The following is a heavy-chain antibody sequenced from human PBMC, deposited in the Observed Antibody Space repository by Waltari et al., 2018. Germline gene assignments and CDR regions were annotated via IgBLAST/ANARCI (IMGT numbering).Heavy chain of an antibody. Sequence: QVQLVQSGAEVKKPGSSVKVSCKASGGTFSSYTISWVRQAPGQGLEWMGRIIPILVIANYAQKFQGRVTITADKSTSTAYMELSSLRSEDTAVYYCAVGDYYDSSGYIQEGAEYFQHWGQGTLVTVSS. CDR1: GGTFSSYT. J-gene: IGHJ1*01. CDR3: AVGDYYDSSGYIQEGAEYFQH. D-gene: IGHD3-22*01. CDR2: IIPILVIA. V-gene: IGHV1-69*02.